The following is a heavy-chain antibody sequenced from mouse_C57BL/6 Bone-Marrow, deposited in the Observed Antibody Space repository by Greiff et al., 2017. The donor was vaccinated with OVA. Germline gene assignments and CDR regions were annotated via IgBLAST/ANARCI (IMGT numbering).Heavy chain of an antibody. D-gene: IGHD1-1*01. J-gene: IGHJ1*03. Sequence: QVQLQQPGAELVKPGASVKLSCKASGYTFTSYWMQWVKQRPGQGLEWIGAIDPSDSYTNYNQKFTGKATLTVATSSSTAYMQLSSLTSVDSAVNYGARLLRLWYFDVWGTGTTVTVSS. CDR1: GYTFTSYW. CDR3: ARLLRLWYFDV. CDR2: IDPSDSYT. V-gene: IGHV1-50*01.